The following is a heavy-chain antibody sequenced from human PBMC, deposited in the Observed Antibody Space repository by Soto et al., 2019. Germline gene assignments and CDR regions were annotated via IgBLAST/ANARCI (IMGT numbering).Heavy chain of an antibody. Sequence: QVQLQQWGAGPLRPLETLSLTCGISGGSFSGYYWAWIRQSPGKGLEWIGEINDRGSINYNPSLNSRVSMSVDTSKKHYSLNLRSVTAADTAVYYCARESHDILTGPPWVWYFDLWGRGTLVTVSS. CDR3: ARESHDILTGPPWVWYFDL. CDR2: INDRGSI. D-gene: IGHD3-9*01. J-gene: IGHJ2*01. V-gene: IGHV4-34*01. CDR1: GGSFSGYY.